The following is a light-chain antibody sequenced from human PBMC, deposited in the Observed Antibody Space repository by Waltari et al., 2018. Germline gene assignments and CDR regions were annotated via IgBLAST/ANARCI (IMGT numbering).Light chain of an antibody. CDR1: TGYLSPTPY. V-gene: IGLV8-61*01. J-gene: IGLJ3*02. Sequence: QTVVTQEPSLSVSPGGTVTLTSALSTGYLSPTPYASCYQQTPGQAPRTLVYKANSRSSGVPDRFSGSILGNKAALTITGAQAEDESDYYCLLYLGSGIFVFGGGTKLTVL. CDR2: KAN. CDR3: LLYLGSGIFV.